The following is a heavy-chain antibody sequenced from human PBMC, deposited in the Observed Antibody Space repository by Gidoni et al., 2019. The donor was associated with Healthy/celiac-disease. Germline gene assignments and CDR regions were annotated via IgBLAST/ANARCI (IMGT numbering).Heavy chain of an antibody. D-gene: IGHD3-22*01. J-gene: IGHJ4*02. CDR3: ARGSYYDSSGGPTLPLDY. CDR1: GGSISSGDYY. V-gene: IGHV4-30-4*01. Sequence: QVQLQESGPGLVKPSQTLSLTCTVSGGSISSGDYYWSWIRQPPGKGLEWIGYIYYSGSTYYNPSLKSRVTISVDTSKNQFSLKLSSVTAADTAVYYCARGSYYDSSGGPTLPLDYWGQGTLVTVSS. CDR2: IYYSGST.